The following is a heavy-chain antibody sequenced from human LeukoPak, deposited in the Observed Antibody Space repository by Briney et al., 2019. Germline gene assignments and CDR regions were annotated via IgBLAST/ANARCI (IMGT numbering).Heavy chain of an antibody. V-gene: IGHV3-30*18. Sequence: GRSLRLSCAASGFTFSSYGMHWVRQAPGKGLEWVAVISYDGSNKYYADSVKGRFTISRDNSKNTLYLQMNSLRAEDTAVYYCAKDVELVYWGQGTLVTVSP. D-gene: IGHD6-6*01. CDR1: GFTFSSYG. J-gene: IGHJ4*02. CDR2: ISYDGSNK. CDR3: AKDVELVY.